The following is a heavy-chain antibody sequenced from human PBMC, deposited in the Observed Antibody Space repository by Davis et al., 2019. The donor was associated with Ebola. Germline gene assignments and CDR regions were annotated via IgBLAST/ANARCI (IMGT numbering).Heavy chain of an antibody. CDR2: INHSGGI. Sequence: SETLSLTCGVYGGSDSGYFRTWIRQPPGKGLEWIGEINHSGGINYNPSLKSRVTISVDTSKNQFSLKLSSVTAADTATYYCALGFCTRTNCLAEYWGQGTLVTVSP. J-gene: IGHJ4*02. CDR3: ALGFCTRTNCLAEY. CDR1: GGSDSGYF. V-gene: IGHV4-34*01. D-gene: IGHD2-2*01.